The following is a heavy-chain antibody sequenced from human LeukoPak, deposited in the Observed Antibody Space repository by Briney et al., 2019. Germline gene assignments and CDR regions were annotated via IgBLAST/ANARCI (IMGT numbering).Heavy chain of an antibody. Sequence: GGSLRLSCAASGFSFDVHAMTWVRQAPGKGREWVATIGGAAETFYADSVTGRFTISRDNSRYTLYLQMNRLRAEDSALYYCAKDWTSHNGVYDCLDFWGQGTQVTVSS. CDR2: IGGAAET. V-gene: IGHV3-23*01. CDR3: AKDWTSHNGVYDCLDF. J-gene: IGHJ4*02. D-gene: IGHD3-16*01. CDR1: GFSFDVHA.